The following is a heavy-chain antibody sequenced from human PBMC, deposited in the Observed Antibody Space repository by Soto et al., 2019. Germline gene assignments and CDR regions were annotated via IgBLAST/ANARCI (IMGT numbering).Heavy chain of an antibody. Sequence: SVKVSCKASGGTFSSYAISWVRQAPGQGLEWMGGIIPIFGTANYAQKFQGRVTITADKSTSTAYMELSSLRSEDTAVYYCAREFGYCSSTSCPEWHWFDPWGQGTLVTVSS. CDR3: AREFGYCSSTSCPEWHWFDP. J-gene: IGHJ5*02. D-gene: IGHD2-2*01. CDR2: IIPIFGTA. V-gene: IGHV1-69*06. CDR1: GGTFSSYA.